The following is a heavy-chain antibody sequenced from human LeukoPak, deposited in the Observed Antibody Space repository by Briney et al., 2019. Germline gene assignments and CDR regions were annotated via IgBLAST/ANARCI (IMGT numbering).Heavy chain of an antibody. CDR2: IYYSGST. Sequence: PSETLSLTCTVSGGSISSYYWSWNRQPPGKGLEWLGYIYYSGSTNYNPSLKSRVTISVDTSKNQFSLKLSSVTAADTAVYYCARHIATVTTGGDDAFDIWGQGTMVTVSS. CDR1: GGSISSYY. D-gene: IGHD4-17*01. J-gene: IGHJ3*02. CDR3: ARHIATVTTGGDDAFDI. V-gene: IGHV4-59*08.